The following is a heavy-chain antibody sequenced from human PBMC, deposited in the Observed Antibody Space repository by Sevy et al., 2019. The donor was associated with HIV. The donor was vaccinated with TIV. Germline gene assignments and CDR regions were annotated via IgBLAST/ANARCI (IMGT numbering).Heavy chain of an antibody. Sequence: SVKVSCKASGFTFTSSAVQWVRQARGQRLEWIGWIVVGSGNTNYAQKFQERVTITRDMSTSTAYMELSSLRSEDTAVYYCAADSSSPPEIYYYYGMDVWGQGTTVTVSS. V-gene: IGHV1-58*01. CDR2: IVVGSGNT. D-gene: IGHD6-6*01. J-gene: IGHJ6*02. CDR3: AADSSSPPEIYYYYGMDV. CDR1: GFTFTSSA.